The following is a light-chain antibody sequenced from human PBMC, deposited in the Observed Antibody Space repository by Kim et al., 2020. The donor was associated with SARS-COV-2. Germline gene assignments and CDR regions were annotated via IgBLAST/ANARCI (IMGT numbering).Light chain of an antibody. J-gene: IGKJ4*01. CDR1: QTISLS. CDR3: QQYNKWPT. V-gene: IGKV3-15*01. Sequence: LSVSPGGRATLSGRASQTISLSLAWYQQKPGPAPRLLSYGASTRGTGVPVKFSGSWSGTEFTLTVSSLQSEDCAVYYCQQYNKWPTFGGGTKLEI. CDR2: GAS.